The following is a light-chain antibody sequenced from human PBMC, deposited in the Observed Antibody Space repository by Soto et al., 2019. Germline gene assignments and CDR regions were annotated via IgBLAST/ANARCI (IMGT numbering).Light chain of an antibody. Sequence: EIVLTQSPGTLSLSPGERATLSCRASQSVGSSYVAWYQQKLGQAPRLLIYGATSRATAIPDRFSGSGSGTDFTLTISRLEPEDFAVYYCQQYRTFGQGTKVEIK. CDR3: QQYRT. V-gene: IGKV3-20*01. CDR2: GAT. CDR1: QSVGSSY. J-gene: IGKJ1*01.